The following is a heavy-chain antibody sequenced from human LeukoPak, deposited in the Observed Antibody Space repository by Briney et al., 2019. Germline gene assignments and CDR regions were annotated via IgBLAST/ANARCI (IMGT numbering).Heavy chain of an antibody. D-gene: IGHD6-6*01. Sequence: ASVKVSCKASGYTFTGYYMHWVRQAPGQGLEWMGWINPNSGGTNYAKKFQGRVTMTRDTSISTAYMELSRLRSDDTAVYYCARAAGSSSSEPTLIDYWGQGTLVTVSS. CDR2: INPNSGGT. CDR3: ARAAGSSSSEPTLIDY. J-gene: IGHJ4*02. CDR1: GYTFTGYY. V-gene: IGHV1-2*02.